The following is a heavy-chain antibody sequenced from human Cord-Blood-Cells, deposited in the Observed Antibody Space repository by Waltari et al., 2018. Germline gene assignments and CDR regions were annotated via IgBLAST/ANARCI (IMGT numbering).Heavy chain of an antibody. CDR1: GFTFSSYW. CDR2: IKQDGREK. V-gene: IGHV3-7*01. Sequence: EVQLVESGGGLVQPGGSLRLSCAASGFTFSSYWMSWVRQAPGKGLEGVANIKQDGREKYYVDSVKGRFTISRDNAKNSLYLQMNSLRAEDTAVYYCARGTTTMVRGVFDYWGQGTLVTVSS. D-gene: IGHD3-10*01. J-gene: IGHJ4*02. CDR3: ARGTTTMVRGVFDY.